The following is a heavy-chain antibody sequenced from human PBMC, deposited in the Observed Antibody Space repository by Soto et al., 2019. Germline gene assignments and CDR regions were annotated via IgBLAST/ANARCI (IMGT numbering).Heavy chain of an antibody. J-gene: IGHJ6*02. V-gene: IGHV3-7*01. CDR3: ARDPEGTTVPYLGYYGMDV. D-gene: IGHD4-17*01. CDR2: IKQDGSEK. CDR1: GFTFSSYW. Sequence: PGGSLRLSCAASGFTFSSYWMSWVRQAPGKGLEWVANIKQDGSEKYYVDSVKGRFTISRDNAKNSLYLQMNSLRAEDTAVYYCARDPEGTTVPYLGYYGMDVWGQGTTVTVSS.